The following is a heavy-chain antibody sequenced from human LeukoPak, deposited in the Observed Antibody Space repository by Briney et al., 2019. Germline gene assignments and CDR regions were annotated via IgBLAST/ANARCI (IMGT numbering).Heavy chain of an antibody. CDR3: ARAPRISSTMLDF. D-gene: IGHD6-13*01. CDR1: GYTFTSYD. J-gene: IGHJ4*02. CDR2: INPDGGST. Sequence: ASVKVSCKASGYTFTSYDINWVRQATGQGLEWMGLINPDGGSTAYAHRFQGRVIMTRDTSTSTAYMDLSSLRSEDTAVYHCARAPRISSTMLDFWGQGTLVTISS. V-gene: IGHV1-8*01.